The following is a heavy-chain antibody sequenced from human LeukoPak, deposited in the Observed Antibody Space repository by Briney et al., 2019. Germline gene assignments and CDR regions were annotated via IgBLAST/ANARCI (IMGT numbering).Heavy chain of an antibody. CDR2: IFYSGRT. CDR3: AIGLLKTYYYDSSGSGYFDY. D-gene: IGHD3-22*01. CDR1: GGSISSSTYY. Sequence: SETLSLTCTVSGGSISSSTYYWGWIRQPPGKGLEWIGSIFYSGRTYYNPSLKSRVTISVDTSKNQFSLKLSSVTAADTAVYYCAIGLLKTYYYDSSGSGYFDYWGQGTLVTVSS. J-gene: IGHJ4*02. V-gene: IGHV4-39*07.